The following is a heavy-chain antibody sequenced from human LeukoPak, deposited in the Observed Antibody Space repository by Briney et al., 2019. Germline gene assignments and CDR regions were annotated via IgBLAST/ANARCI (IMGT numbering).Heavy chain of an antibody. V-gene: IGHV4-4*07. D-gene: IGHD2-15*01. CDR3: ARYCSGGSCYSYDAFDI. CDR2: IYTSGST. J-gene: IGHJ3*02. Sequence: PSGTLSLTCTVSGGSISSYYWSWIRQPAGKGLEWIGRIYTSGSTNYNPSLKSRVTMSVDTSKNQFSLKLSSVTAADTAVYYCARYCSGGSCYSYDAFDIWGQGTMVTVFS. CDR1: GGSISSYY.